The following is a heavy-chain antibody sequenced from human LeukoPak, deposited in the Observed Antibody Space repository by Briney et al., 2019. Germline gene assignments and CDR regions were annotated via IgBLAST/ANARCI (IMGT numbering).Heavy chain of an antibody. Sequence: SCTASGYTFTSYAMHWVRQAPGQRLEWIGEINHSGSTNYNPSLKSRVTISVDTSKNQFSLKLSSVTAADTAVYYCARGRVRSGGIRGSIYGMDVWGQGTTVTVSS. CDR2: INHSGST. CDR3: ARGRVRSGGIRGSIYGMDV. CDR1: GYTFTSYA. D-gene: IGHD2-15*01. J-gene: IGHJ6*02. V-gene: IGHV4-34*01.